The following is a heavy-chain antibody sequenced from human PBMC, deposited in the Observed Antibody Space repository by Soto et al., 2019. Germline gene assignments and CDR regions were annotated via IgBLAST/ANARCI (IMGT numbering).Heavy chain of an antibody. D-gene: IGHD6-19*01. CDR3: ARGGLNSSGWYLGYYYYGMDV. J-gene: IGHJ6*02. Sequence: SETLSLACAVDVGYLRGYYWSWIRQPPGSGLDWIGEINHSGSTNYNPSLKSRVTISVDTSKNQFSLKLSSVTAADTAVYYCARGGLNSSGWYLGYYYYGMDVWGQGTTVTVSS. V-gene: IGHV4-34*01. CDR1: VGYLRGYY. CDR2: INHSGST.